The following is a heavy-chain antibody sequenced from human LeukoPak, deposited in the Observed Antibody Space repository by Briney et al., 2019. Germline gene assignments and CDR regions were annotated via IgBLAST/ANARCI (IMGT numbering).Heavy chain of an antibody. CDR1: GFTFSSYN. V-gene: IGHV3-21*01. D-gene: IGHD2-2*01. J-gene: IGHJ4*02. CDR2: IDSSSRYI. CDR3: ARVGGHCTSTSCPLPDY. Sequence: SGGSLRLSCAASGFTFSSYNMDWVRQAPGKGLEWVSFIDSSSRYIYQADSVKGRFTISRDNAKSSVFLQMNSLRAEDTAVYYCARVGGHCTSTSCPLPDYWGQGTLVTVSS.